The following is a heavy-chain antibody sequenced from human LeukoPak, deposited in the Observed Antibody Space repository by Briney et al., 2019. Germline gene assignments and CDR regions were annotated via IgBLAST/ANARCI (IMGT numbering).Heavy chain of an antibody. CDR2: INGGGDAT. CDR3: ARCTASCYLNACDL. D-gene: IGHD2-2*01. V-gene: IGHV3-23*01. J-gene: IGHJ3*01. CDR1: GFTLNNNA. Sequence: PGGSQSLSCATSGFTLNNNAVSWVRQAPGKGLEWVSAINGGGDATEYADSVKGRFTISRDNSKNTLYLQMNGLRPDDTAVYYCARCTASCYLNACDLWGQGTLLTVSS.